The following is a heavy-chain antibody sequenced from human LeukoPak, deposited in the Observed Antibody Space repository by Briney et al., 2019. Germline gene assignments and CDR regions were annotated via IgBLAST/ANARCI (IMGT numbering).Heavy chain of an antibody. V-gene: IGHV1-2*02. CDR1: GYTFTGYY. D-gene: IGHD3-22*01. CDR2: INPKSGGT. Sequence: ASVKVSCKASGYTFTGYYIHWVRQAPGQGLEWMGWINPKSGGTNYAQKFQGRVTMTRDTSISTAYMELSRLRSDDTAVHYCARDSGGRYYYGSSDYYAEYFQHWGQGTLVTVSS. J-gene: IGHJ1*01. CDR3: ARDSGGRYYYGSSDYYAEYFQH.